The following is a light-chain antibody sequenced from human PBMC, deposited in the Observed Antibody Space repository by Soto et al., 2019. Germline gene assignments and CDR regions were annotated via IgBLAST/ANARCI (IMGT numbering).Light chain of an antibody. Sequence: QTVVTQEPSLSVSPGGTVTLTCGLSSGSVSTSYYPSWYQQTPGQAPRTLIYSTNTRSSGVPDRFSGSILGNKAALTITGAQADDESYYYCVLYMGSGISVFGGGTKVTVL. CDR3: VLYMGSGISV. CDR2: STN. J-gene: IGLJ2*01. V-gene: IGLV8-61*01. CDR1: SGSVSTSYY.